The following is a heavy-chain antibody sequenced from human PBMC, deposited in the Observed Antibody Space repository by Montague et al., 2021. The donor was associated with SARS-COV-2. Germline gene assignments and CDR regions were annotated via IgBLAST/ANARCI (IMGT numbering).Heavy chain of an antibody. Sequence: SETLSLTCTISGCSISGFYWSWLRQPPGNRLKSIADISDNGSTNYNPSLTSRVTMSVDTSKNQFSLKVNSVTAADTAVYYCARHYSATLPAVYWGQGTLVTVSS. CDR3: ARHYSATLPAVY. V-gene: IGHV4-59*08. CDR1: GCSISGFY. D-gene: IGHD2-15*01. CDR2: ISDNGST. J-gene: IGHJ4*02.